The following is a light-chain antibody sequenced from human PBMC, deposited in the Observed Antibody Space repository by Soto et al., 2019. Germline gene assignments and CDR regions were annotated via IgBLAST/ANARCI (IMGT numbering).Light chain of an antibody. CDR1: QSVSSY. Sequence: EIVLTQPPDTLSLSPGERATLSCRASQSVSSYLAWYQQKPGQAPRLLIYDASNRATGIPARFSGSGSGTDFTLTISSPEPEDFAVYYCQQRSNWPPRITFGQGTRLEIK. J-gene: IGKJ5*01. CDR3: QQRSNWPPRIT. V-gene: IGKV3-11*01. CDR2: DAS.